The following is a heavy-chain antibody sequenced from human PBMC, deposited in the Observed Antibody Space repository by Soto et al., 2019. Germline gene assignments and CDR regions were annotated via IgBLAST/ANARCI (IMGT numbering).Heavy chain of an antibody. CDR1: GFTFSSYS. J-gene: IGHJ6*02. CDR3: ARPGGYYYDMGV. Sequence: EVQLVESGGGLVKPGGSLRLSCAASGFTFSSYSMNWVRQAPGKGLEWVSSISSSSSYIYYADSVKGRFTISRDNAKNSLYLQMNSLRAEDTAVYYCARPGGYYYDMGVWGQGTTVTVSS. D-gene: IGHD6-13*01. V-gene: IGHV3-21*01. CDR2: ISSSSSYI.